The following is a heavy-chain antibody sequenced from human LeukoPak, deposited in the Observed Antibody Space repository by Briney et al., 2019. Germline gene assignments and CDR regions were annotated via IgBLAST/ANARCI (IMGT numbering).Heavy chain of an antibody. CDR3: ARHSGSFYFYYYMDV. Sequence: SETLSLTCTVSGGFISSSTSYWGWIRQPPGKGLEWIGDVYYSGSTYSNPSLKSRVTISVDTSNNQFSLKLSSVTAADTAVYYCARHSGSFYFYYYMDVWGKGTTVTVSS. D-gene: IGHD1-26*01. CDR1: GGFISSSTSY. CDR2: VYYSGST. J-gene: IGHJ6*03. V-gene: IGHV4-39*01.